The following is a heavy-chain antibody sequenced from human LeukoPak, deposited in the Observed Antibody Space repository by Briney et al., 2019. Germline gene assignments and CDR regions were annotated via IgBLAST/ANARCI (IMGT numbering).Heavy chain of an antibody. V-gene: IGHV3-11*01. CDR3: AKSGRFVWFGEFGFN. CDR1: GFTFSDYY. D-gene: IGHD3-10*01. J-gene: IGHJ4*02. Sequence: PGGSLRLSCAASGFTFSDYYMSWIRQAPGKGLEWVSYISSSGSTYYADSVKGRFTISRDNSKNTLYLQMNSLRAEDTAVYYCAKSGRFVWFGEFGFNWGQGTLVTVSS. CDR2: ISSSGST.